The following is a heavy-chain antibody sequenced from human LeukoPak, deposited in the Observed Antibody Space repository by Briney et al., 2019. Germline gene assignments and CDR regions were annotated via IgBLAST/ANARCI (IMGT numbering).Heavy chain of an antibody. J-gene: IGHJ3*02. Sequence: PSETLSLTCTVSGGSISSYYWSWIRQPPGEGLEWIGYIYYSGSTNYNPSLKSRVTISVDTSKNQFSLKLSSVTAADSAVYYCARVGDYGDYVDAFDIWGQGTMVTVSS. V-gene: IGHV4-59*01. CDR1: GGSISSYY. CDR2: IYYSGST. CDR3: ARVGDYGDYVDAFDI. D-gene: IGHD4-17*01.